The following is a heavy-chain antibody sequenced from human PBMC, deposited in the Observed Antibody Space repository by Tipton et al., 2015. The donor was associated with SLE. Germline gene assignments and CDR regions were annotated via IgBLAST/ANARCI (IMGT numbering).Heavy chain of an antibody. CDR2: IYYSGST. CDR1: GGSISSHY. Sequence: TLSLTCTVSGGSISSHYWGWIRQPPGKGLEWIGSIYYSGSTYYNPSLKSRVTISVDTSKNQFSLKLSSVTAADTAVYYCARYPSVYYFDYWGQGTLVTVSS. D-gene: IGHD1-14*01. V-gene: IGHV4-39*01. J-gene: IGHJ4*02. CDR3: ARYPSVYYFDY.